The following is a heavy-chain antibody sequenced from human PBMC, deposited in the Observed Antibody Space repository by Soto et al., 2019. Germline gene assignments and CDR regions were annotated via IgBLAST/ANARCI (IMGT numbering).Heavy chain of an antibody. CDR1: GLTFSSYG. V-gene: IGHV3-30*18. CDR3: AKSSTAEYYYYGMDV. D-gene: IGHD4-4*01. CDR2: ISYDGSKK. Sequence: QVYLVESGGGVVQTGRSLRLSCAVSGLTFSSYGMHWVRQAPGKGLEWVAVISYDGSKKYYADSVKGRFTISRDNSKNTVYLQMNSLRHEDTAVYYCAKSSTAEYYYYGMDVGGQGTTVTVSS. J-gene: IGHJ6*02.